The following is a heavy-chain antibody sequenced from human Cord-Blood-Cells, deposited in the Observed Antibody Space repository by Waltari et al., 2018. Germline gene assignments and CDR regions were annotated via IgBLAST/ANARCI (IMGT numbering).Heavy chain of an antibody. D-gene: IGHD3-3*01. CDR3: ARDHPYYDFWSGYYTGDAFDI. Sequence: STYYADSVKGRFTIPRDNSKNTLYLQMNSLRAEDTAVYYCARDHPYYDFWSGYYTGDAFDIWGQGTMVTVSS. J-gene: IGHJ3*02. V-gene: IGHV3-53*01. CDR2: ST.